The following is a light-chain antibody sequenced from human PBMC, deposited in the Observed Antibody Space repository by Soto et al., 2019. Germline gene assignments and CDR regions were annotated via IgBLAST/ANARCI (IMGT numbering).Light chain of an antibody. CDR1: QSVSSN. V-gene: IGKV3-15*01. J-gene: IGKJ1*01. CDR2: GAS. Sequence: EIVMTQSPATLSVSPGERATLSCRASQSVSSNLAWYQQKPGQAPRLLIYGASTRATGVPARFSGSGSGTEFTLTISSLRPDDFATYYCQQYHNYAYTFGQGTKVDI. CDR3: QQYHNYAYT.